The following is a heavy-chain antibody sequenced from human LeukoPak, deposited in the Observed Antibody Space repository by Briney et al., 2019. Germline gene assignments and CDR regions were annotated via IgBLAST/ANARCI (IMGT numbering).Heavy chain of an antibody. D-gene: IGHD3-22*01. CDR1: GGSFSGYY. Sequence: PSETLSLTCAVYGGSFSGYYWSWIHQPPGKGLEWIGEINHSGSTNYNPSLKSRVTISVDTSKNQFSLKLSSVTAADTAVYYCARNYDSSGYYTWYFDLWGRGTLVTVSS. CDR2: INHSGST. CDR3: ARNYDSSGYYTWYFDL. V-gene: IGHV4-34*01. J-gene: IGHJ2*01.